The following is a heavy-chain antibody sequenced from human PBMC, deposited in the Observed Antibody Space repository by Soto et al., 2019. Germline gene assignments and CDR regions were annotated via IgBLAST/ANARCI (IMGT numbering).Heavy chain of an antibody. CDR3: ARVPPPGPGVHLGELSYGDAFDI. Sequence: ASVKVSCKASGYTFTSYYMHWVRQAPGQGLEWMGIINPSGGSTSYAQKFQGRVTMTRDTSTSTVYMELSSLRSEDTAVYYCARVPPPGPGVHLGELSYGDAFDIWGQGTMVTVSS. J-gene: IGHJ3*02. V-gene: IGHV1-46*03. D-gene: IGHD3-16*02. CDR1: GYTFTSYY. CDR2: INPSGGST.